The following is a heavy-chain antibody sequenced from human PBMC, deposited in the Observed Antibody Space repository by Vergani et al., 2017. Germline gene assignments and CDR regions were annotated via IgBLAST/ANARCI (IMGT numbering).Heavy chain of an antibody. D-gene: IGHD6-19*01. CDR2: ISGTGYTT. CDR3: ARGRTSAVAGKSASVSPIN. Sequence: EVQLVESGGGLVQTGGSLRLSCAASGFTFSSFAMSWVRQAPGKGLQWVSGISGTGYTTYYTASVKDRYTISRDNSMNTLFLQMNSLRAEDSGVYYCARGRTSAVAGKSASVSPINWGQGALVTVSP. J-gene: IGHJ1*01. V-gene: IGHV3-23*04. CDR1: GFTFSSFA.